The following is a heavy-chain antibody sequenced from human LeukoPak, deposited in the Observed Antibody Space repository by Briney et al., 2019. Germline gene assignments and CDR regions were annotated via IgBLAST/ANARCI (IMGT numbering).Heavy chain of an antibody. CDR2: IKQDGSEK. Sequence: PGGSLRLSCAASGFSSSNYWMSWVRQAPGKGLEWVANIKQDGSEKNYVDSVKGRFTISRDNSKNTLYLQMNSLRAEDTAVYYCARRYDSSGYYYVPYFDYWGQGTLVTVSS. CDR1: GFSSSNYW. V-gene: IGHV3-7*01. CDR3: ARRYDSSGYYYVPYFDY. J-gene: IGHJ4*02. D-gene: IGHD3-22*01.